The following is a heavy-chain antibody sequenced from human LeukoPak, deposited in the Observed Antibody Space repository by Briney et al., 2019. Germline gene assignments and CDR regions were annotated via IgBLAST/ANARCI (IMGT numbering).Heavy chain of an antibody. CDR2: ISPSADIK. D-gene: IGHD1-26*01. CDR1: GFTFSNHG. CDR3: ARDQDGPGATVDH. V-gene: IGHV3-23*01. Sequence: PGGSLRLSCAASGFTFSNHGMNWVRQAPGKGLEWVSGISPSADIKYYADSVKGRFTISRDNAKNTLYLQMNSLRGEDTGVYYCARDQDGPGATVDHWGQGTLVTVSS. J-gene: IGHJ5*02.